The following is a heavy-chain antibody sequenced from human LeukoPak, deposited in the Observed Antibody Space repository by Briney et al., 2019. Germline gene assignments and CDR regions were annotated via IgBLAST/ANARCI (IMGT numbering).Heavy chain of an antibody. CDR3: AKRGVVIRVILVGFHKEAYYFDS. Sequence: GGSLRVSCAVSGITLINYGMSWVRQAPGRGVEGVAGISDSGGSTNYADSVKGRFTISRDSPKNTLYLQMTSMRAEDTAVYFCAKRGVVIRVILVGFHKEAYYFDSWGQGALVTVSS. CDR2: ISDSGGST. CDR1: GITLINYG. J-gene: IGHJ4*02. V-gene: IGHV3-23*01. D-gene: IGHD3-22*01.